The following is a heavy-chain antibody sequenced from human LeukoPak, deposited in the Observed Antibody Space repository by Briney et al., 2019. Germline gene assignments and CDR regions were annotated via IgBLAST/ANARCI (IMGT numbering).Heavy chain of an antibody. CDR2: TYYRSQWYN. J-gene: IGHJ2*01. Sequence: SQTLSLTCAISGDSVSSNSAAWNWIRQSPSRGLEWLGRTYYRSQWYNDYAVSVKSRIIINPDTAKNQFSLQLDSVTPEDTAVYYCVRVIGDVRCSGGSCYYFPKPNYWYFDLWGRGTLVTVSS. CDR1: GDSVSSNSAA. V-gene: IGHV6-1*01. CDR3: VRVIGDVRCSGGSCYYFPKPNYWYFDL. D-gene: IGHD2-15*01.